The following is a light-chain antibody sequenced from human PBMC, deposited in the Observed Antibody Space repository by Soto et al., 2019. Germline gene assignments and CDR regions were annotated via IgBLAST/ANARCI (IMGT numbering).Light chain of an antibody. Sequence: IQMTQSPSTLSASVGDRVTITCRASQTIGNWLAWYQQKTGKAPKLLIYDASSLERGVPSRFSGSRSRTEFTLTISRLQPDDFATYYCQQYDSYSYTFGQGTKLEIK. V-gene: IGKV1-5*01. CDR1: QTIGNW. J-gene: IGKJ2*01. CDR2: DAS. CDR3: QQYDSYSYT.